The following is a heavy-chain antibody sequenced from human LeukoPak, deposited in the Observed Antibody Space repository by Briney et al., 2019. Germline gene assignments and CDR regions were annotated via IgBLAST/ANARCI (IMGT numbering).Heavy chain of an antibody. CDR1: GGSISSYY. D-gene: IGHD3-3*01. Sequence: SETLSLTCTVSGGSISSYYWSWIRQPPGKGLEWIGNAYSTGSTTYNPSLKSRVTISLDTSKNQFSLQLSSVTAADTAVYYCARALRFWGFDPWGQGTLVTVSS. J-gene: IGHJ5*02. CDR3: ARALRFWGFDP. CDR2: AYSTGST. V-gene: IGHV4-59*01.